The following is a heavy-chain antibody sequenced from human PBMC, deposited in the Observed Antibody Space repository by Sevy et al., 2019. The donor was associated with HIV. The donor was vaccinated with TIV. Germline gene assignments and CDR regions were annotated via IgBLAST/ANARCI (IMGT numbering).Heavy chain of an antibody. V-gene: IGHV1-2*02. D-gene: IGHD3-9*01. Sequence: ASVKVSCKPSGYIFTDYYIHWMRQAPGQGLEWIGYINPKSGGANSAQRFQGRVALTRDTSISAVSMELSRLNSDDTAVYYCARVPQKVADDIYDDSGAYYPFYYFDYWGQGTLVTVSS. CDR2: INPKSGGA. CDR1: GYIFTDYY. CDR3: ARVPQKVADDIYDDSGAYYPFYYFDY. J-gene: IGHJ4*02.